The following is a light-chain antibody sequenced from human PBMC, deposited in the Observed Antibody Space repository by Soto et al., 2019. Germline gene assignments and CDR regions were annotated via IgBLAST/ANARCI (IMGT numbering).Light chain of an antibody. J-gene: IGLJ2*01. V-gene: IGLV1-44*01. CDR1: SSNIGSNT. Sequence: QSVLTQPPSASGTPGQRVTISCSGSSSNIGSNTVNWYQQLPGTAPKLLIYSNNQRPSGVPDRFSGSKSGTSASLAIRGLQSEDEADYYCAAWDDSLAVVFGGGTKLTVL. CDR2: SNN. CDR3: AAWDDSLAVV.